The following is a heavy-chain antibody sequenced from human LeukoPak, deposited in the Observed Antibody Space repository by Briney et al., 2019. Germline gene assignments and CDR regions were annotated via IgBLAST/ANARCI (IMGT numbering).Heavy chain of an antibody. CDR1: GDTVSVSPAV. Sequence: SQTLSLSCAISGDTVSVSPAVWNWIRQSPSRGLELLVRAYYRSKWYIDYAASVKARITITPDTSKTQFSLQLNPVTPEDTAVYYCARGAVRGGTTFDYWGQGTLVTVSS. J-gene: IGHJ4*02. CDR3: ARGAVRGGTTFDY. D-gene: IGHD3-10*01. CDR2: AYYRSKWYI. V-gene: IGHV6-1*01.